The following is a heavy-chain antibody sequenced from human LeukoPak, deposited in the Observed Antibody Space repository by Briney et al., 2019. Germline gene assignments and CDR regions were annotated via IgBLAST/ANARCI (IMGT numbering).Heavy chain of an antibody. CDR2: VYPSGST. CDR3: ARGNCSSTSCYDTLHNWFDP. Sequence: SETLSLTCTVSGGSISSGSYYWSWMRQPAGKGLEWIGRVYPSGSTNYNPSLKNRATISVDTSKNQFSLKLSSVTAADTAVYYCARGNCSSTSCYDTLHNWFDPWGQGTLVTVSS. D-gene: IGHD2-2*01. V-gene: IGHV4-61*02. CDR1: GGSISSGSYY. J-gene: IGHJ5*02.